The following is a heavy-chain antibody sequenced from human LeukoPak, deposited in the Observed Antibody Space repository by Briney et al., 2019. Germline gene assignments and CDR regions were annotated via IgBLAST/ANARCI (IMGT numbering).Heavy chain of an antibody. CDR2: ISYSATT. D-gene: IGHD6-19*01. Sequence: ASETLSLTCTVPGGSLSGDYWSWIRQPPGKGLEWIGYISYSATTNYNPSLKSRVSFSIDTSKNQFSLKLTSVSAADTAVYFCATGHSSGSFDYWGQGTLVSVSS. CDR1: GGSLSGDY. CDR3: ATGHSSGSFDY. V-gene: IGHV4-59*01. J-gene: IGHJ4*02.